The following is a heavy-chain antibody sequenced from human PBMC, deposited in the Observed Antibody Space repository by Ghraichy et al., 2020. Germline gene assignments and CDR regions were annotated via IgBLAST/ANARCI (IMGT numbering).Heavy chain of an antibody. CDR1: GFTFSSYT. D-gene: IGHD6-13*01. Sequence: GESLNISCAASGFTFSSYTMNWVRQAPGKGLEWVSFISSSSSHIYYADSVKGRFTISRDNAKNSLYLQMNSLRAEDTAVYYCARIAGTDNWFDPWGQGTLVTVSS. CDR3: ARIAGTDNWFDP. V-gene: IGHV3-21*01. J-gene: IGHJ5*02. CDR2: ISSSSSHI.